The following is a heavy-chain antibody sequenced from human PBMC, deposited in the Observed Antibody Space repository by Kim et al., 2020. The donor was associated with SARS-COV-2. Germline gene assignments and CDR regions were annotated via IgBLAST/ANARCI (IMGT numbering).Heavy chain of an antibody. V-gene: IGHV3-53*01. Sequence: GGSLRLSCAASGFTVSSNYMSWVRQAPGKGLEWVSVIYSGGSTYYADSVKGRFTISRDNSKNTLYLQMNSLRAEDTAVYYCARHIAAAPYYYYYYYGMDVWGQGTTVTVSS. CDR3: ARHIAAAPYYYYYYYGMDV. CDR1: GFTVSSNY. D-gene: IGHD6-13*01. CDR2: IYSGGST. J-gene: IGHJ6*02.